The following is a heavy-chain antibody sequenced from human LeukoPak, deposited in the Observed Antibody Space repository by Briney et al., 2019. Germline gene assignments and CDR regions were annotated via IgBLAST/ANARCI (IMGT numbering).Heavy chain of an antibody. Sequence: GGSLRLSCSASGFTSNSYPVHWVRQAPGKGLEYVSGISRNGGSTYYADSVKGRFTISRDNSKNTLYLQMSSLRAEDTAVYYCVKESGFMVAPNSAFDIWGQGTMVTVSS. J-gene: IGHJ3*02. CDR2: ISRNGGST. D-gene: IGHD4/OR15-4a*01. CDR1: GFTSNSYP. CDR3: VKESGFMVAPNSAFDI. V-gene: IGHV3-64D*06.